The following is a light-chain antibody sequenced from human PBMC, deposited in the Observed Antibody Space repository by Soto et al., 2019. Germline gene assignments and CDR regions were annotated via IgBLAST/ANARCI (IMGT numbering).Light chain of an antibody. CDR2: DAS. J-gene: IGKJ1*01. CDR3: QQYNTYWT. V-gene: IGKV1-5*01. CDR1: QTISSW. Sequence: DIPMTQSPSTLSGSVGDRVTITCRASQTISSWLAWYQQKPGKAPKLLIYDASSLESGVPSRFSGSGSGTEFTLTISSLQPDDFATYYCQQYNTYWTFGQGTKVDIK.